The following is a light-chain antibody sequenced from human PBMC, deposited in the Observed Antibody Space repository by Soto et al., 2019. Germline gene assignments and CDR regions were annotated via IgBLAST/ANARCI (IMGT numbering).Light chain of an antibody. CDR3: QQSYSTVWT. Sequence: DIQMTQSPSSLSASVGDRVTITCRASQSISSYLNWYQQKPGKAPKLLIYAASSLQSGVPSRFSGSGSGTDFTLTISSLQPEDFATYYCQQSYSTVWTFCQGTKVEIK. J-gene: IGKJ1*01. CDR2: AAS. V-gene: IGKV1-39*01. CDR1: QSISSY.